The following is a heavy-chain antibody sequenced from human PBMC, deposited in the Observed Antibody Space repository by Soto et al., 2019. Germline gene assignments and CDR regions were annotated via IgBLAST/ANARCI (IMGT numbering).Heavy chain of an antibody. D-gene: IGHD3-9*01. CDR2: INPSGGST. J-gene: IGHJ5*02. Sequence: QVQLVQSGAEVKKPGASVKVSCKASGYTFTSYYMHWVRQAPGQGLEWLGIINPSGGSTSYAQKFQGRVTMTRDTSTSTVYMELSSLRSEDTAVYYCARDLTDNWFDPWGQGTLVTVSS. CDR1: GYTFTSYY. CDR3: ARDLTDNWFDP. V-gene: IGHV1-46*01.